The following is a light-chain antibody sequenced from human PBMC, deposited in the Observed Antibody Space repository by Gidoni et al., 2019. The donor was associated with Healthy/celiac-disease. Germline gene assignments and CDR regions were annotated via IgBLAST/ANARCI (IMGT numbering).Light chain of an antibody. CDR2: YPS. J-gene: IGKJ5*01. V-gene: IGKV3-11*01. CDR3: QQRSNWPIT. CDR1: QSVSSD. Sequence: EIVLTQSPATLSLSPGERATLSCRASQSVSSDLAWYQQKPGQAPRLLIDYPSNRATGIPARFSCRGSGPDFTLTISSLEPEDFAVYYCQQRSNWPITFGQGTRLEIK.